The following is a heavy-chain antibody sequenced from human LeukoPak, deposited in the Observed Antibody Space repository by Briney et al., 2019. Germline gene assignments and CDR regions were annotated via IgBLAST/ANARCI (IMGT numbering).Heavy chain of an antibody. CDR1: GGPISSYY. J-gene: IGHJ6*02. CDR3: ARDPKGHGPYYYYYGMDV. Sequence: SETLSLTCTVSGGPISSYYWSWIRQPPGKGLEWIGYIYYSGSTNYNPSLKSRVTISVDTSKNQFSLKLSSVTAADTAVYYCARDPKGHGPYYYYYGMDVWGQGTTVTVSS. V-gene: IGHV4-59*01. CDR2: IYYSGST.